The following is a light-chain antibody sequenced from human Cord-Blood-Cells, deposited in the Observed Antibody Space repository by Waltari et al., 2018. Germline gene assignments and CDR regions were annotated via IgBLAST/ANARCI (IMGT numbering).Light chain of an antibody. Sequence: DIVMTQSPDSLAVSLGERATIHCKSSQSVLYISNNKNYLAWYQQKPVQPAKLLIYWASTRESGVPERFSGSGSGTYFTLTISSLQAEDVAVYYCQQYYSTPTFGQGTKVEI. CDR2: WAS. J-gene: IGKJ1*01. CDR1: QSVLYISNNKNY. CDR3: QQYYSTPT. V-gene: IGKV4-1*01.